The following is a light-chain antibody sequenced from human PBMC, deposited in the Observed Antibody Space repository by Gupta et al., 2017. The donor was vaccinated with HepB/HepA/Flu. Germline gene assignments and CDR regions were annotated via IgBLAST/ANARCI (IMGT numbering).Light chain of an antibody. CDR2: SAS. CDR1: QSISTY. V-gene: IGKV1-39*01. CDR3: QHSYNVPRT. J-gene: IGKJ1*01. Sequence: DIPMTQSPSSLSASVGDRVTITCRASQSISTYLNWYQQKPGKAPKLLIHSASSLHSGVPSRFSGSGSGTDFTLAISSRQPEDFATYYCQHSYNVPRTFGQGTKVEIK.